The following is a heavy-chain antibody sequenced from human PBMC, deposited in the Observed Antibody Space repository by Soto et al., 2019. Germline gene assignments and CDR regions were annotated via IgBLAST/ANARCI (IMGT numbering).Heavy chain of an antibody. J-gene: IGHJ4*02. CDR2: IIPIFGTA. CDR1: GGIFSSYA. CDR3: ARGGSGDVWLNEF. D-gene: IGHD2-15*01. Sequence: QEQLVQSGAEVKKPGSSVKVSCKASGGIFSSYAISWVRQAPGQGLEWMGGIIPIFGTANYAQKFKGRVTITADESTNTAYMDLSRLQSEDTAIYYCARGGSGDVWLNEFWGQGTLVTVSS. V-gene: IGHV1-69*01.